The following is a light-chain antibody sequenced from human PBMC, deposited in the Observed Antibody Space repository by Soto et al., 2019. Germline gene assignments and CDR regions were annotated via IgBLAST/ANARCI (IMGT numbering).Light chain of an antibody. CDR2: GAS. Sequence: EIVFTQSPGTLSLSPGERATLSCRASQSVSSSYLAWYQQKPGQAPRLLIYGASSRATGIPDRFSGSGSGTDFTLTISRLEPEDFAVYYCQQYGSSHLWTFGQGTKVDI. CDR1: QSVSSSY. J-gene: IGKJ1*01. CDR3: QQYGSSHLWT. V-gene: IGKV3-20*01.